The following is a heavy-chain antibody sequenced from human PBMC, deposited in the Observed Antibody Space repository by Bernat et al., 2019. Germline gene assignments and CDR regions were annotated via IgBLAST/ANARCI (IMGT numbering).Heavy chain of an antibody. CDR2: INPSGGST. CDR3: ARGALTTVTTRPYQAFDI. V-gene: IGHV1-46*03. CDR1: GYTFTSYY. J-gene: IGHJ3*02. Sequence: QVQLVQSGAEVKKPGASVKVSCKASGYTFTSYYMHWLRQAPGQGLEWMGIINPSGGSTSYAQKFQGRVTMTRETSTSTVYMELSSLRSEDTAVYYCARGALTTVTTRPYQAFDIWGQGTMVTVSS. D-gene: IGHD4-17*01.